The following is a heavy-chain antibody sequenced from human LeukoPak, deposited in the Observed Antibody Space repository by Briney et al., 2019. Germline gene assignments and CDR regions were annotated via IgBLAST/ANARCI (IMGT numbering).Heavy chain of an antibody. Sequence: RPSETLSLTCTVSGGSISKFYWSWIRQPPGKGLEWIGYIYYSGSTNYNPSLKSRVTISVDTSKNQFSLKLSSVTAADTAVYYCARDAAYYYDSSGSEGYFDLWGRGTLVTVSS. V-gene: IGHV4-59*01. D-gene: IGHD3-22*01. J-gene: IGHJ2*01. CDR3: ARDAAYYYDSSGSEGYFDL. CDR2: IYYSGST. CDR1: GGSISKFY.